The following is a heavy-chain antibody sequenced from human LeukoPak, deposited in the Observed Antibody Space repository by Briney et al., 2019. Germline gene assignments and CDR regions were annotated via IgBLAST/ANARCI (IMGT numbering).Heavy chain of an antibody. Sequence: ASVKVSCKASGYTFTSYYMHWVRQAPGQGLEWMGIINPSGGSTSYAQKFQGRVTMTRDTSKNQFSLKLSSVTAADTAVYYCARAGSIVATIGWFDPWGQGTLVTVSS. CDR1: GYTFTSYY. J-gene: IGHJ5*02. V-gene: IGHV1-46*01. CDR3: ARAGSIVATIGWFDP. CDR2: INPSGGST. D-gene: IGHD5-12*01.